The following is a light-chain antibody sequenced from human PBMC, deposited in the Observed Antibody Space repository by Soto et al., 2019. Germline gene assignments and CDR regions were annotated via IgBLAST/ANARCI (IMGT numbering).Light chain of an antibody. CDR2: EVS. V-gene: IGLV2-14*01. CDR3: ASYTSISTLV. Sequence: QSALTQPASVSGSPGQSITISCTGTSTDLGGYTYVSWYQQRPGKAPKLIIYEVSSRPSGVSHRFSGSKSGNTASLTISGLQAEDEADYYCASYTSISTLVFGGGTKVTVL. J-gene: IGLJ3*02. CDR1: STDLGGYTY.